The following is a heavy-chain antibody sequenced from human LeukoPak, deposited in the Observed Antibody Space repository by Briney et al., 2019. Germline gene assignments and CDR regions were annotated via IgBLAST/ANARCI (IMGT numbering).Heavy chain of an antibody. CDR3: ARDRLTTVTTFHFDY. CDR2: TGSGETK. V-gene: IGHV3-23*01. D-gene: IGHD4-17*01. Sequence: TGSGETKYYADSVKGRFTMSRDNSKNTLYLQMNSLRAEDTAVYYCARDRLTTVTTFHFDYWGQGTLVTVSS. J-gene: IGHJ4*02.